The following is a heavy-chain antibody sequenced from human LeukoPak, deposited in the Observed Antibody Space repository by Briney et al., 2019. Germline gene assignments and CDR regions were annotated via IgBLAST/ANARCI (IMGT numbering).Heavy chain of an antibody. CDR3: AGQPWGYHSWFDP. Sequence: LTLSCAASGFTFSSYATNWVRQPPGGGLECMGGIYYPGSTSFKPSLNSRLTISIDTSNNQFFLKLTSVTAEDTAVYYCAGQPWGYHSWFDPWGQGSLVTVSS. CDR2: IYYPGST. D-gene: IGHD5-12*01. J-gene: IGHJ5*02. V-gene: IGHV4-30-2*03. CDR1: GFTFSSYA.